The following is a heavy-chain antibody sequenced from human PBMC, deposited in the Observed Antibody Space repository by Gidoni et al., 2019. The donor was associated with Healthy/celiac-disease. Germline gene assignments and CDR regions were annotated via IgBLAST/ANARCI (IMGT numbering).Heavy chain of an antibody. Sequence: QVQLVQSGAEVKKPGSSVKVSCKASGGTFSSYAISWVRQAPGQGLEWMGGIIPIFGTANYAQKCQGRVTITADESTSTAYMELSSLRSEDTAVYYCARDLLPKGDCSSTSCYGASPDYWGQGTLVTVSS. CDR2: IIPIFGTA. J-gene: IGHJ4*02. CDR1: GGTFSSYA. V-gene: IGHV1-69*01. D-gene: IGHD2-2*01. CDR3: ARDLLPKGDCSSTSCYGASPDY.